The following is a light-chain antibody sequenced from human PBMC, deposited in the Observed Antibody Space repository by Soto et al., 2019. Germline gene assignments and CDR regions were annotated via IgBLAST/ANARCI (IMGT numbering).Light chain of an antibody. CDR3: QSYDSRLSGNYV. CDR2: GSS. V-gene: IGLV1-40*01. J-gene: IGLJ1*01. CDR1: SSNIGAGYD. Sequence: QSVLTQPPSVSGAPGQMVTISCTGTSSNIGAGYDVHWYQQLPGTAPKLLIYGSSNRPSGVPDRFSGSKSGTSASLAITGLQAEDEADYYCQSYDSRLSGNYVFGRGTKLTVL.